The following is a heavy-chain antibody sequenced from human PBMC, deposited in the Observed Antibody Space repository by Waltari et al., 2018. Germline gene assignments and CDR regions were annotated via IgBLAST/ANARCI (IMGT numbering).Heavy chain of an antibody. CDR1: GGSISRCWYY. D-gene: IGHD6-13*01. J-gene: IGHJ2*01. V-gene: IGHV4-61*02. CDR2: IYTSGST. CDR3: ARGDSPYGSSSWSSYWYFDL. Sequence: QVQLQESGPGLVKPSQTLSLTCPVSGGSISRCWYYWRLIRQPAGTGLEWSGRIYTSGSTNYNPSLKSRVTISVDTSKNQFSLKLSSVTAADTAVYYCARGDSPYGSSSWSSYWYFDLWGRGTLVTVSS.